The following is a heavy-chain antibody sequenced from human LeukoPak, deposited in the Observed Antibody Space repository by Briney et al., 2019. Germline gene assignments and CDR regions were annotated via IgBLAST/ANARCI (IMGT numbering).Heavy chain of an antibody. CDR2: INHSGST. J-gene: IGHJ4*02. V-gene: IGHV4-34*01. CDR1: GGSFSDYY. D-gene: IGHD3-22*01. Sequence: PSETLSLTCAVYGGSFSDYYWTWIRQPPGAGPEWIGEINHSGSTNYNPSLKSRVTMSVDTSKNQFSLKVTSVTAADTAVYYCARGWDYDRSGYYLGYWGQGTLVTVSS. CDR3: ARGWDYDRSGYYLGY.